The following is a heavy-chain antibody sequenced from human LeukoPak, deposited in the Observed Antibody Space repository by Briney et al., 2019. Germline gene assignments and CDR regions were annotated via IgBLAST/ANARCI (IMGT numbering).Heavy chain of an antibody. CDR2: INWNGRIT. Sequence: GVLRLSCAASGFTFDDYAMNWVRQVPGRGLEWVSGINWNGRITEYADSVKDRFTISRQNTKNSLYLYMNNLGGEDTALYFCARGSVQLWLRDTYYYMDVWGKGTTVTVSS. J-gene: IGHJ6*03. CDR1: GFTFDDYA. CDR3: ARGSVQLWLRDTYYYMDV. V-gene: IGHV3-20*04. D-gene: IGHD5-18*01.